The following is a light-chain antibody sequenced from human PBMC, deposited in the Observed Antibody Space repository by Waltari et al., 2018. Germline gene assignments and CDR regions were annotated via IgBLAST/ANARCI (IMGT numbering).Light chain of an antibody. CDR2: AAS. Sequence: DIQMTQSPSSVSASIGDRVTITCLASQGISRWLAWYQQKPGKAPKLLIYAASSLHSGVPARFSASGSGTDFTLTSSSLQPEDFATYYCQQANIFPYTFGQGTNLDIK. CDR3: QQANIFPYT. J-gene: IGKJ2*01. V-gene: IGKV1-12*01. CDR1: QGISRW.